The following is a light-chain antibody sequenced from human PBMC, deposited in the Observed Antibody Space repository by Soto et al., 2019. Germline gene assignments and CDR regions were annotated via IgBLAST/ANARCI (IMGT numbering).Light chain of an antibody. V-gene: IGKV3-20*01. J-gene: IGKJ1*01. CDR2: GAF. CDR3: QQYDTTPWT. Sequence: DIGLAQYPGTLALSPGGRATPSCRASRSGRDMYLAWYQQKPGQAPRLLIYGAFRRATGIPDRFSGSGSGTDFTLTISRLEPEDFAVYYCQQYDTTPWTFGQGTKVDIK. CDR1: RSGRDMY.